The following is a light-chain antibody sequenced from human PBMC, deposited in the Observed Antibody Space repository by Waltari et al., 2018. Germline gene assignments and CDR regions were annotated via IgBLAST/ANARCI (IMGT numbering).Light chain of an antibody. CDR1: QSVSHW. V-gene: IGKV1-5*03. J-gene: IGKJ4*01. CDR2: KAS. Sequence: DIQMTQSPSTLSASVGDRVNITCRASQSVSHWLAWYQQKPGKAPKLLISKASSLEKEVPSRFSGSGSGTEFTLTITNLQPDDFATFYCQRYDDYPPTFGGGTKVEIK. CDR3: QRYDDYPPT.